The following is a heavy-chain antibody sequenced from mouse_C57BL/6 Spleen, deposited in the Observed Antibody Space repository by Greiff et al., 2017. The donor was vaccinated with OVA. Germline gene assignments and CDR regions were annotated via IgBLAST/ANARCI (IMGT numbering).Heavy chain of an antibody. Sequence: EVQLQQSGGGLVKPGGSLKLSCAASGFTFSDYGMHWVRQAPEKGLEWVAYISSGSSTIYYADTVKGRFTISRDNAKNTLFLQMTSLRSEDTAMYYCARDYGRYFDYWGQGTTLTVSS. CDR1: GFTFSDYG. D-gene: IGHD1-1*01. CDR3: ARDYGRYFDY. CDR2: ISSGSSTI. V-gene: IGHV5-17*01. J-gene: IGHJ2*01.